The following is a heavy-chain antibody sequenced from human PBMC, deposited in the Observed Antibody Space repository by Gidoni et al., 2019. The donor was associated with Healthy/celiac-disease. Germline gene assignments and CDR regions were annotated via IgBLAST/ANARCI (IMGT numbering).Heavy chain of an antibody. CDR3: ARDGGSSSWYHYFDY. V-gene: IGHV4-30-4*01. CDR2: IYYGRST. Sequence: VQLQEPGPRTVKPSHTLSLTCTDSVGSISSGDYYWRWIRQPPGRGLAWLGYIYYGRSTYSNPSLKSRVTISVGTSKNQFSLKLSSVTAADTAVYYCARDGGSSSWYHYFDYWGQGTLVTVSS. J-gene: IGHJ4*02. D-gene: IGHD6-13*01. CDR1: VGSISSGDYY.